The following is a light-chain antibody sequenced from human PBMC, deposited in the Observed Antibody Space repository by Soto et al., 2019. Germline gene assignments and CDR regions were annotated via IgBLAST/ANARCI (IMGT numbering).Light chain of an antibody. Sequence: DIQLTQSPSFLSASVGDRVTITCRASQGISSYLARYQRKPGKAPKLLIYAASTLQSGVPSRFSGSGSGTEFTLTISSLQPEDFATYYCQQLNSYPFTFGGGTKVDIK. V-gene: IGKV1-9*01. J-gene: IGKJ4*01. CDR2: AAS. CDR3: QQLNSYPFT. CDR1: QGISSY.